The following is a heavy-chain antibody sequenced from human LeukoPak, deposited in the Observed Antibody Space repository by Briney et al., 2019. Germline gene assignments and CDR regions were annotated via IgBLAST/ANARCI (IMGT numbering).Heavy chain of an antibody. J-gene: IGHJ4*02. Sequence: SETLSLTCTVSGGSISSGGYYWSWIRQPPGKGLEWIGYIFHSGSTYYNPSLKSRVTISVDRSKNQFSLKLSSVTAADTAVYYCARGINWDPRTYYFDYWGQGTLVTVSS. D-gene: IGHD7-27*01. CDR1: GGSISSGGYY. CDR2: IFHSGST. CDR3: ARGINWDPRTYYFDY. V-gene: IGHV4-30-2*01.